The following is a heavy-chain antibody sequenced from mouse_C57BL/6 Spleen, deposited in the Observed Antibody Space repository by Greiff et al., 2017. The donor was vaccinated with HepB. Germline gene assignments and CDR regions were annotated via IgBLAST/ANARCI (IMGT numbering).Heavy chain of an antibody. CDR1: GYTFTTYW. CDR3: ASRGEQHDSPIGY. D-gene: IGHD2-4*01. J-gene: IGHJ3*01. V-gene: IGHV1-69*01. Sequence: QVQLQQPGAELVMPGASVKLSCKASGYTFTTYWMHWVKQRPGQGLEWIGEVDPSDSYTNYNQKFKGKSTLTVDKSSSTAYMQLSSLTSEDSAVYYCASRGEQHDSPIGYWGQGTLATDSA. CDR2: VDPSDSYT.